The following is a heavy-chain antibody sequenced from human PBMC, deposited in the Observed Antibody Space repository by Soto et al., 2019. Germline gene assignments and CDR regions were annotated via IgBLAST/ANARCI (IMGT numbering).Heavy chain of an antibody. Sequence: SETLSLTCTVSGGSISSYYWSWIRQPPGKGLEWIGYIYYSGSTNYNPSLKSRVTISVDTSKNQFSLKLSSVTAADTAVYYCARVAYSITMVRRDYYFDYRGQGTLVTVSS. CDR2: IYYSGST. D-gene: IGHD3-10*01. V-gene: IGHV4-59*01. CDR3: ARVAYSITMVRRDYYFDY. CDR1: GGSISSYY. J-gene: IGHJ4*02.